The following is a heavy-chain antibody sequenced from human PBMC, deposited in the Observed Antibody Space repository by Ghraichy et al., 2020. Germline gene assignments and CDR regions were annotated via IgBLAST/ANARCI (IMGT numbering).Heavy chain of an antibody. D-gene: IGHD6-13*01. Sequence: ASVKVSCKASGYTFTSYGISWVRQAPGQGLEWMGWISAYNGNTNYAQKLQGRVTMTTDTSTSTAYMELRSLRSDDTAVYYCARAKPARTGYSSSWEDYWGQGTLVTVSS. J-gene: IGHJ4*02. CDR2: ISAYNGNT. CDR1: GYTFTSYG. V-gene: IGHV1-18*01. CDR3: ARAKPARTGYSSSWEDY.